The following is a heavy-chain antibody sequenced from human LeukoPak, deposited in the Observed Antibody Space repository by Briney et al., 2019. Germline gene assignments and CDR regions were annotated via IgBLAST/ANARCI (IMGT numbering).Heavy chain of an antibody. D-gene: IGHD3-22*01. CDR2: ITTSDSTT. V-gene: IGHV3-48*03. Sequence: PGGSLRLSCVASGFTFSSYEMNWVRQAPGKGLEWLSYITTSDSTTHYADSVKGRFTISRDDAQNSLYLQMNSLRAEDTAVYYCARGANYYDSSGYYRYFGYWGQGTLVTVSS. CDR3: ARGANYYDSSGYYRYFGY. J-gene: IGHJ4*02. CDR1: GFTFSSYE.